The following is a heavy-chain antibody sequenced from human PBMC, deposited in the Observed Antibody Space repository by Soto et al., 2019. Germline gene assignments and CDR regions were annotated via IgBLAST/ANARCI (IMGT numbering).Heavy chain of an antibody. D-gene: IGHD2-2*01. CDR2: IGRGSTTT. CDR3: AKEPILVVPEESYFDF. V-gene: IGHV3-48*02. J-gene: IGHJ4*02. CDR1: GFNFRDYS. Sequence: EVQLVESGEGLVQPGGSLRLSCGGSGFNFRDYSMNWVRQAPGKGLEWVSYIGRGSTTTYYADSVKGRFTISRDDAKNSLDLQMTSLGDEDTAVYYCAKEPILVVPEESYFDFWGQGTLVTVSS.